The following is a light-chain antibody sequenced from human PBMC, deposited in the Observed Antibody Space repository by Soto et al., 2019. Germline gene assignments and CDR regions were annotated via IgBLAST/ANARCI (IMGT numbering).Light chain of an antibody. CDR3: SSYTSSSTV. Sequence: QSALTQPASVSGSPGQSITISCTGTSSDVGGYNYVSWYQQHPGKAPKLMIYDVSNRPSGVSNRFSGSKSGNTASLTISGLQAEEEDDYYCSSYTSSSTVFGGGTKVTVL. V-gene: IGLV2-14*01. CDR1: SSDVGGYNY. CDR2: DVS. J-gene: IGLJ2*01.